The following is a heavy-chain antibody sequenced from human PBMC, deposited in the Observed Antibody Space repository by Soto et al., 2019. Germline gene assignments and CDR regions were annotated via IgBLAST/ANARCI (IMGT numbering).Heavy chain of an antibody. D-gene: IGHD3-16*01. V-gene: IGHV3-15*01. Sequence: RRLSCAASGFTFSNAWMSWVHQAPGKGLEWVGRIKSKADGGTTDYAAPVKGRFSISRDDSKNTLFLQMHSLKTEDTAVYYCTTSLYAVLPDYWGQGTLVTVSS. CDR3: TTSLYAVLPDY. CDR2: IKSKADGGTT. CDR1: GFTFSNAW. J-gene: IGHJ4*02.